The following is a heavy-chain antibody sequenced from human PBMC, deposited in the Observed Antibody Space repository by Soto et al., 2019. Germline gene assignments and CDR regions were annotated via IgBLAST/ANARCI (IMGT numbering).Heavy chain of an antibody. Sequence: QVQLVESGGGVVQPGRSLRLSCAASGFTFSSYAMHWVRQAPGKGLECVAVISYDGSNKFYRDSVKGRFTISRDNSKKALYLQINSVRYEHTAVYYCARGDREDIAVVVGARPGEYGVDVWGQGTTVTVSS. J-gene: IGHJ6*02. D-gene: IGHD2-15*01. CDR3: ARGDREDIAVVVGARPGEYGVDV. CDR1: GFTFSSYA. CDR2: ISYDGSNK. V-gene: IGHV3-30-3*01.